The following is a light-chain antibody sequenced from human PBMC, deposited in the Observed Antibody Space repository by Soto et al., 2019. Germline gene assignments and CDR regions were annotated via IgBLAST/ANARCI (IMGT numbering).Light chain of an antibody. CDR2: AAS. J-gene: IGKJ4*01. CDR1: QSIANY. Sequence: DTQMTQSPSSLSASVGDRVTITCRASQSIANYLNWYQQKPGKAPKLLIYAASSLQRGVPSRFSGSGSGTDFTLTISSLQPEDCATYYCQQSYNTPLTFGGGTKV. CDR3: QQSYNTPLT. V-gene: IGKV1-39*01.